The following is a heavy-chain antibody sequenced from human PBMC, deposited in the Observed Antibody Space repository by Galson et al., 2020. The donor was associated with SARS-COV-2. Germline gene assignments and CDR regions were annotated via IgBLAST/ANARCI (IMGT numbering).Heavy chain of an antibody. CDR2: ISYDGTNK. CDR1: GFTFSISA. Sequence: TGGSLRLSCAASGFTFSISAIHWVRQAPGKGLEWVSVISYDGTNKYYADSVKGRFTISRDNSKNTLYLQMNSLRLEDTAVYYCATWGAAAGFDYWGQGTLVIVSS. CDR3: ATWGAAAGFDY. V-gene: IGHV3-30-3*01. D-gene: IGHD6-13*01. J-gene: IGHJ4*02.